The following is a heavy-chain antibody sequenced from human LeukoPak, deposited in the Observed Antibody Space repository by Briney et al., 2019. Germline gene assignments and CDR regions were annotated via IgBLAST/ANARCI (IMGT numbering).Heavy chain of an antibody. D-gene: IGHD2-2*01. J-gene: IGHJ6*03. CDR2: ISSSSSYI. CDR3: ARDRCSSTSCPSYMDV. CDR1: GFTFSSYS. V-gene: IGHV3-21*01. Sequence: PGGSLRLSCAASGFTFSSYSMNWVRQAPGKGLEWVSSISSSSSYIYYADSVKGRFTISRDNAKNSLYLQMNSLRAEDTAVYYCARDRCSSTSCPSYMDVWGKGTTVTVSS.